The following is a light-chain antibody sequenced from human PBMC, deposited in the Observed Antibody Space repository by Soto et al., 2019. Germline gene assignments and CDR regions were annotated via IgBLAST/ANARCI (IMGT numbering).Light chain of an antibody. V-gene: IGKV3-11*01. CDR2: VAS. CDR1: QSVSNNY. CDR3: QQRGT. Sequence: EIVLTQSPGTLFLSPGERATLSCRASQSVSNNYLAWYQQKPGQAPRLLISVASNRATGIPARFSGSGSGTDFTLTISSLESEDFAVYYCQQRGTFGQGTRLEIK. J-gene: IGKJ5*01.